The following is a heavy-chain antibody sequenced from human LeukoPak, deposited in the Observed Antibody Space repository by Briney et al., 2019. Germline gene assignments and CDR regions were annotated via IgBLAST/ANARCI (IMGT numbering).Heavy chain of an antibody. CDR1: GGSISSYY. D-gene: IGHD2-21*02. CDR3: ARSPYCGADCPSPFDS. J-gene: IGHJ4*02. V-gene: IGHV4-4*07. Sequence: SETLSLTCSVSGGSISSYYWSWIRQPAGKGLECMGLIYSSGSTKYNPSLRSRVSMSVDTSRNQFSLKLKSVTAADMAVYYCARSPYCGADCPSPFDSWGQGTLVTVSS. CDR2: IYSSGST.